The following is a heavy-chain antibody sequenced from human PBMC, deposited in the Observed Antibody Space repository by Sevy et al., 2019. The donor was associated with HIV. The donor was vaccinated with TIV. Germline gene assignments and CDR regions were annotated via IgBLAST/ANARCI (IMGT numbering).Heavy chain of an antibody. CDR1: GYTFTGYF. D-gene: IGHD3-22*01. J-gene: IGHJ4*02. CDR3: ARDHNLDSVDY. CDR2: INPKSGGT. Sequence: ASVKVSCKTSGYTFTGYFIHWVRQAPGQGLEWMGWINPKSGGTNSAQKVQGRVTMTRDTSISTAYMELSRLTSDDTAVYYCARDHNLDSVDYWGQGTLVTVSS. V-gene: IGHV1-2*02.